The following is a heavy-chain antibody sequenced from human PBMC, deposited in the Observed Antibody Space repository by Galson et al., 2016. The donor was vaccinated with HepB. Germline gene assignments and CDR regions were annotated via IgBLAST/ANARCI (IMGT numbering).Heavy chain of an antibody. D-gene: IGHD4-17*01. J-gene: IGHJ5*02. CDR1: GGSISSGGFY. V-gene: IGHV4-31*03. CDR2: IYYSGST. Sequence: TLSLTCTVSGGSISSGGFYWSWIRQHPGKGLEWIGYIYYSGSTYYNPSLESRVTISADTSRNQFSLRLSSVTAADAAAYYCARAEENDYGDIDWFDPWGQGTLVTVSS. CDR3: ARAEENDYGDIDWFDP.